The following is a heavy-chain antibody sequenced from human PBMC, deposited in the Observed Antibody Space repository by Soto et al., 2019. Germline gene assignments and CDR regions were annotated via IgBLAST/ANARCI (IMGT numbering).Heavy chain of an antibody. V-gene: IGHV3-23*01. D-gene: IGHD6-19*01. CDR1: GFTFSSYA. CDR3: AKDVAVACTNWCDP. J-gene: IGHJ5*02. CDR2: ISGSGGST. Sequence: GGSLRLSCAASGFTFSSYAMSWVRQAPGKGLEWVSAISGSGGSTYYADSVKGRFTISRDNSKNTLYLQMNSLRAEDTAVYYCAKDVAVACTNWCDPWGHATRVTVSX.